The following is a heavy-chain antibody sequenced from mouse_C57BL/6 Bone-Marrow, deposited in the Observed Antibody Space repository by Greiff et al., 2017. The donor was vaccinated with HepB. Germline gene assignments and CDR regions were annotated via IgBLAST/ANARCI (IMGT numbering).Heavy chain of an antibody. J-gene: IGHJ2*01. CDR3: ATTNWAPFDY. V-gene: IGHV1-7*01. D-gene: IGHD4-1*01. CDR2: INPSSGYT. CDR1: GYTFTSYW. Sequence: QVHVKQSGAELAKPGASVKLSCKASGYTFTSYWMHWVKQRPGQGLEWIGYINPSSGYTKYNQKFKDKATLTADKSSSTAYMQLSSLTYDDSAVYYCATTNWAPFDYWGQGTTLTVSS.